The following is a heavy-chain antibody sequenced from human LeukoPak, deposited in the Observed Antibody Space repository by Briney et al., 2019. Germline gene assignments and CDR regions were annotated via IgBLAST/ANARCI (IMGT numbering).Heavy chain of an antibody. Sequence: GGSLRLSCAASGFTFSTYSMNWVRQAPGKGLEWVSSISTSSSYIYYADSVKGRFTISRDNAKNSLYLQMNSLRADDTAVYCCARDLEGVAGTASTFDYWGQGTLVTVSS. CDR1: GFTFSTYS. CDR3: ARDLEGVAGTASTFDY. V-gene: IGHV3-21*01. CDR2: ISTSSSYI. J-gene: IGHJ4*02. D-gene: IGHD6-19*01.